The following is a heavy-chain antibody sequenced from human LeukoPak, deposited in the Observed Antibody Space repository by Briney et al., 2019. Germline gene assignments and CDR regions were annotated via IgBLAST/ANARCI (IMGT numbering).Heavy chain of an antibody. CDR1: GGTFSSYA. J-gene: IGHJ4*02. V-gene: IGHV1-69*06. CDR2: IIPSFGTA. Sequence: RRASVSVSCTASGGTFSSYAMSWVRQAPGQGLEWIGCIIPSFGTAYYAQNLQGRVTITADKATSKGYMEVSRLRSEDMAVYYCATGNYWGQGTLVTVSS. CDR3: ATGNY.